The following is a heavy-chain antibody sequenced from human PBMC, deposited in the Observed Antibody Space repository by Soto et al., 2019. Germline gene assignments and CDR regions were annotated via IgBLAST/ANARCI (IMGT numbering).Heavy chain of an antibody. CDR2: INPSDDGI. J-gene: IGHJ4*02. Sequence: SVKVSCKASGYTFGSYYMHWVRQAPGQGLEWMGLINPSDDGISYAQKFQGRVFMSKDTSTSTAYMELRSLRSDDTAVYYCARDAGVSGELYYWGQGTLVTVSS. CDR1: GYTFGSYY. CDR3: ARDAGVSGELYY. V-gene: IGHV1-46*01. D-gene: IGHD1-26*01.